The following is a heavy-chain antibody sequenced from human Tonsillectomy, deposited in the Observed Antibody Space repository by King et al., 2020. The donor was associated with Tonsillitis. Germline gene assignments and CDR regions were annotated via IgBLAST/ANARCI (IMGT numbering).Heavy chain of an antibody. D-gene: IGHD3-16*02. CDR2: ISSSSSTI. Sequence: VQLVESGGGLVQPGGSLRLSCAASGFTFSSYSMNWVRQAPGKGLEWVSYISSSSSTIYYADSVKGRFTISRDNAKNSLYLQMKSLRAEDTAVYYCARGWAYDYVWGSYRDDAFDIWGQGTMVTVSS. CDR3: ARGWAYDYVWGSYRDDAFDI. J-gene: IGHJ3*02. CDR1: GFTFSSYS. V-gene: IGHV3-48*01.